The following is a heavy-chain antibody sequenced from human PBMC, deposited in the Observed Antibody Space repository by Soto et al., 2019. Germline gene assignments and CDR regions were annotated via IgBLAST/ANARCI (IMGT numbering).Heavy chain of an antibody. D-gene: IGHD3-22*01. CDR2: IYYSGST. V-gene: IGHV4-59*01. J-gene: IGHJ4*02. Sequence: QVQLQESGPGLVKPSETLSLTCTVSGGSISSYYWSWIRQPPGKGLEWIGYIYYSGSTNYNPSLKSRVTLSVDTSKNQFSLKLSSVTAADTAVYYCARVAYYYDSSGYLYYFDYWGQGTLVTVSS. CDR1: GGSISSYY. CDR3: ARVAYYYDSSGYLYYFDY.